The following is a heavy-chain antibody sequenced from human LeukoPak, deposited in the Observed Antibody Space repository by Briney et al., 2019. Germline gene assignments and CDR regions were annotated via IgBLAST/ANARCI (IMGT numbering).Heavy chain of an antibody. D-gene: IGHD6-6*01. Sequence: ASVKVPCKASGYTFTGYYMHWVRQAPGQGLEWMGWINPNTGGTNYAQKFQGRVTMTTDTSISTAYMELSSLRSDDTAVYYCASGPSDLGSSSQYWGQGTLVTVSS. CDR3: ASGPSDLGSSSQY. CDR2: INPNTGGT. V-gene: IGHV1-2*02. CDR1: GYTFTGYY. J-gene: IGHJ4*02.